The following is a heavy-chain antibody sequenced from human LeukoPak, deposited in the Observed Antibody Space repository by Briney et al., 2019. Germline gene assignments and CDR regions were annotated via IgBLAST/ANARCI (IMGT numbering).Heavy chain of an antibody. D-gene: IGHD3-22*01. CDR2: IIPIFGTA. Sequence: GASVKVSCKASGGTFSSDAISWVRQAPGQGLEWMGGIIPIFGTANYAQKFQGRVTITTDESTSTAYMELSSLRSEDTAVYYCARDIRPYYYDSSGYPTPAKYFDYWGQGTLVTVSS. CDR3: ARDIRPYYYDSSGYPTPAKYFDY. V-gene: IGHV1-69*05. CDR1: GGTFSSDA. J-gene: IGHJ4*02.